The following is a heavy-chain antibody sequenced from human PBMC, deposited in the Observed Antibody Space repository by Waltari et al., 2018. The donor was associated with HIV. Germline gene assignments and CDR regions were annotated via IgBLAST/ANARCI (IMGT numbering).Heavy chain of an antibody. D-gene: IGHD3-16*01. CDR1: GYTITGYF. CDR3: ARDMGPFNN. V-gene: IGHV1-2*06. CDR2: LNPSSGKT. J-gene: IGHJ4*02. Sequence: QVQLVQSGAEVKKPGDSVQVSCKSYGYTITGYFLHWVLQAPGQGLEWMGRLNPSSGKTNYAQKFQGRVTMTSDTSINTAYMELSSLRSDDTAVYYCARDMGPFNNWGQGTLVTVSS.